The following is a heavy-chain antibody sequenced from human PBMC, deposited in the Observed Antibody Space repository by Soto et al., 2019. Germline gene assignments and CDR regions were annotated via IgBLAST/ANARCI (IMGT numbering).Heavy chain of an antibody. V-gene: IGHV1-24*01. J-gene: IGHJ3*02. D-gene: IGHD2-15*01. CDR1: GYTLTELS. Sequence: VASVKVSCKVSGYTLTELSMHWVRQAPGKGLEWMGGFDPEDGETIYAQKFQGRVTMTEDTSTDTAYMELSSLRSEDTAVYYCATEYCSGGSCYYGPEDAFDIWGQGTMVTVSS. CDR3: ATEYCSGGSCYYGPEDAFDI. CDR2: FDPEDGET.